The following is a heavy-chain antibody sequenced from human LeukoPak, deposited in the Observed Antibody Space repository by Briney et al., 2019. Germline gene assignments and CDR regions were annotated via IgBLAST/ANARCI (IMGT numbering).Heavy chain of an antibody. CDR3: ARGRGAEVDY. V-gene: IGHV3-30*03. Sequence: QTGGSLRLSCAASGFTFSSYGMHWVRQAPGKGLEWVAVISYDGSNKYYADSVKGRFTISRDNSKNTLYLQMNSLRAEDTAVYYCARGRGAEVDYWGQGTLVTVSS. J-gene: IGHJ4*02. CDR2: ISYDGSNK. CDR1: GFTFSSYG. D-gene: IGHD3-10*01.